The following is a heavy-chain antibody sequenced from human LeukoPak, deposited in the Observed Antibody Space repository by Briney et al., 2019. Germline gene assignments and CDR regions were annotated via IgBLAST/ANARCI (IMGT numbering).Heavy chain of an antibody. CDR3: ARPYYYGSGSLTEKEDTADY. CDR2: IYYSGST. J-gene: IGHJ4*02. D-gene: IGHD3-10*01. V-gene: IGHV4-39*01. Sequence: SETLSLTCTVSGGSISSSSYYWGWIRQPPGKGLEWIGSIYYSGSTYYNPSLKSRVTISVDTSKNEFSLKLSSVTAADTAVYYCARPYYYGSGSLTEKEDTADYWGQGTLVTVSS. CDR1: GGSISSSSYY.